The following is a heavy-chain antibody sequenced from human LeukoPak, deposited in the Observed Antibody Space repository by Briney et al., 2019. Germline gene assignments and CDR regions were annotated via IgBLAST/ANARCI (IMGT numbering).Heavy chain of an antibody. Sequence: SETLSLTCTVSGGSISSYYWSWIRQPPGKGLEWMGYIYYSGSTNYNPSLKSRVTISGDTSKNHFSLKLSSMTCADAAVEYSSRHSVGAPHWCYSAYWGQATLVTVHS. CDR2: IYYSGST. D-gene: IGHD1-26*01. J-gene: IGHJ4*02. CDR1: GGSISSYY. CDR3: SRHSVGAPHWCYSAY. V-gene: IGHV4-59*08.